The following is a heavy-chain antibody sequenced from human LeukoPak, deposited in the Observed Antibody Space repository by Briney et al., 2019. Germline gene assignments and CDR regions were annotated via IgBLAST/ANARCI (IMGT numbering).Heavy chain of an antibody. CDR3: ARSAVGPAKYQLLYNWFDP. CDR1: GGTFSSYA. V-gene: IGHV1-69*06. Sequence: SVKVSCKASGGTFSSYAISWVRQAPEQGLEWMGGIIPIFGTANYAQKFQGRVTITADKSTSTAYMELSSLRSEDTAVYYCARSAVGPAKYQLLYNWFDPWGQGTLVTVSS. J-gene: IGHJ5*02. CDR2: IIPIFGTA. D-gene: IGHD2-2*01.